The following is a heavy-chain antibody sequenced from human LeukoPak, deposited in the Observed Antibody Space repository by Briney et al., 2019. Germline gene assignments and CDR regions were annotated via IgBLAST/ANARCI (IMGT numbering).Heavy chain of an antibody. V-gene: IGHV1-18*01. CDR1: GYTFTSYD. J-gene: IGHJ4*02. CDR3: ARENTVVGTFDY. D-gene: IGHD4-23*01. Sequence: ASVKVSCKASGYTFTSYDISWVRQAPGQGLEWMGWISAYNGNTNYAQNFQGRVTMTTDTSTSTAYMELSRLRSDDTAVYYCARENTVVGTFDYWGQGTLVTVSS. CDR2: ISAYNGNT.